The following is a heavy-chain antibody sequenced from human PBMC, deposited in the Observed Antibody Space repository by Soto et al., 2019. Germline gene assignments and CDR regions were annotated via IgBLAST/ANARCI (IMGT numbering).Heavy chain of an antibody. D-gene: IGHD6-19*01. V-gene: IGHV3-23*01. J-gene: IGHJ4*02. Sequence: PGGSLRLCCAASGFTFSSYAMSWVRQAPGKGLEWVSAISGSGGSTYYADSVKGRFTISRDNSKNTLYLQMNSLRAEDTAVYYCAKDRPYSSGWAPYYFDYWGQGTLVTVSS. CDR1: GFTFSSYA. CDR3: AKDRPYSSGWAPYYFDY. CDR2: ISGSGGST.